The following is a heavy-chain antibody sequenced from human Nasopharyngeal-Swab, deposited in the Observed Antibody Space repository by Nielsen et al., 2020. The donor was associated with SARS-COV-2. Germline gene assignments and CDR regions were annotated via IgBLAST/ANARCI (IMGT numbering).Heavy chain of an antibody. CDR3: AGVSGQLVLIDY. V-gene: IGHV4-31*03. CDR2: IDYIGST. D-gene: IGHD6-6*01. J-gene: IGHJ4*02. Sequence: SDTLSLTCTVSGGSISSGGYYWSSIRQHPGKGLAWIGYIDYIGSTYYNPSLKSRVTISVDTSKNQFSLKLSSVTAADTAVYYCAGVSGQLVLIDYWGQGTLVTVSS. CDR1: GGSISSGGYY.